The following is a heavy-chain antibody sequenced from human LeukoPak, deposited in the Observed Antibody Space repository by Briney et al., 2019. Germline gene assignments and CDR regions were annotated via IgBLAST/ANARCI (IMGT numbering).Heavy chain of an antibody. J-gene: IGHJ4*02. D-gene: IGHD1-26*01. CDR1: GGSFSGYY. CDR2: INHSGST. CDR3: ARRGGSAPHCFDY. Sequence: SETLSLTCAVYGGSFSGYYWSWIRQPPGKGLEWIGEINHSGSTNYNPSLKSRVTISVDTSKNQFSLKLSSVTAADTAVYYCARRGGSAPHCFDYWGQGTLVTVSS. V-gene: IGHV4-34*01.